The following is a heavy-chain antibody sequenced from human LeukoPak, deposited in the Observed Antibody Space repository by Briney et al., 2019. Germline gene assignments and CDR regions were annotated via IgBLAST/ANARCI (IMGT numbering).Heavy chain of an antibody. D-gene: IGHD3-10*01. J-gene: IGHJ4*02. CDR2: IYYSGST. CDR1: GGSISSGGYY. Sequence: SETLSLTCTVSGGSISSGGYYWSWIRQPPGKGLEWIGSIYYSGSTYYNPSLKSRVTISVDTSKNQFSLKLSSVTAADTAVYYCARDSSIWFGESAFDYWGQGTLVTVSS. CDR3: ARDSSIWFGESAFDY. V-gene: IGHV4-39*07.